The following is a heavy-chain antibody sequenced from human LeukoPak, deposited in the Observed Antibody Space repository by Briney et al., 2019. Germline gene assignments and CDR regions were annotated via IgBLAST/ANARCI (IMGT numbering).Heavy chain of an antibody. J-gene: IGHJ4*02. CDR2: IIPIFGTA. CDR3: ARTYCSSTSCYHFDY. Sequence: ASVKVSCKASGGTFSSYAISWVRQAPGQGLEWMGGIIPIFGTANYAQKFQGRVTITADESTSTAYMELSSLRSGDTAVYYCARTYCSSTSCYHFDYWGQGTLVTVSS. V-gene: IGHV1-69*01. D-gene: IGHD2-2*01. CDR1: GGTFSSYA.